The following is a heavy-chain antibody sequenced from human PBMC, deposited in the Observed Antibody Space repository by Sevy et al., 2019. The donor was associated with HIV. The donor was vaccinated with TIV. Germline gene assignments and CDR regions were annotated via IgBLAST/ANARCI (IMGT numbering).Heavy chain of an antibody. Sequence: SETLSLTCTVSGGSISSSSYYWGWIRQPPGKGLEWIGSIYYSGSTYYNPSLKSRVTISVDTSKNQFSLKLSSVTAADTAVYYCARHAASNYYDSSGYYWGLKYYFDYWGQGTLVTVSS. CDR1: GGSISSSSYY. V-gene: IGHV4-39*01. CDR3: ARHAASNYYDSSGYYWGLKYYFDY. CDR2: IYYSGST. D-gene: IGHD3-22*01. J-gene: IGHJ4*02.